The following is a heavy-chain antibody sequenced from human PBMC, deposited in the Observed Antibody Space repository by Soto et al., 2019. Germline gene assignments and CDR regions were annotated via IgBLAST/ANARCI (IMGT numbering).Heavy chain of an antibody. Sequence: QVHLVLSGAEVKKPGSSVNISCKASGGTFGTYGLNWVRQFPGQGLEWMGGIIPASDTENYAQKFQGRVTITADKSTNIAHMQMDSLTSDDTAVYYCATAVTAGTYYNYGLVVWGQGTTVTVS. CDR2: IIPASDTE. D-gene: IGHD2-21*02. J-gene: IGHJ6*02. CDR3: ATAVTAGTYYNYGLVV. CDR1: GGTFGTYG. V-gene: IGHV1-69*14.